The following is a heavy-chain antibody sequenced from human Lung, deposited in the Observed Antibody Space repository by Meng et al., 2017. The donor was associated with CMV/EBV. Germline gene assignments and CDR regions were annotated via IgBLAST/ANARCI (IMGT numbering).Heavy chain of an antibody. D-gene: IGHD1-14*01. CDR2: IYYSGTT. J-gene: IGHJ5*02. Sequence: SXTXSLXCSVSGGTISSTSDYWGWIRQPPGKGLEWIGSIYYSGTTYYNSSLKRRVTVSVDTSKNHLSLTLSAVTAADTAVYYCARRPPALTGNCFDPWGQGPLVTVSS. CDR3: ARRPPALTGNCFDP. V-gene: IGHV4-39*02. CDR1: GGTISSTSDY.